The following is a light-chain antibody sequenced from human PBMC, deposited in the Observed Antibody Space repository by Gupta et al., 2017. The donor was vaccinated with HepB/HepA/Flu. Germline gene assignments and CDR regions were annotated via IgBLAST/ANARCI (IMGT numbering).Light chain of an antibody. Sequence: EVVMTQSPATLSVSPGESATLSCRASQSVSSNLAWYQQKPGQAPRLLIYDASTRATGIPARFSGSGSGTEFTLTVSSLQSEDFAVYYCQQYDNWWTFGQGSKVEIK. CDR2: DAS. CDR3: QQYDNWWT. CDR1: QSVSSN. V-gene: IGKV3-15*01. J-gene: IGKJ1*01.